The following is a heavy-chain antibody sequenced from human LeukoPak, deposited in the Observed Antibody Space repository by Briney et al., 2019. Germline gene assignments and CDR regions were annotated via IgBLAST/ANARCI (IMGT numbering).Heavy chain of an antibody. D-gene: IGHD5-18*01. V-gene: IGHV3-7*05. CDR2: IKQDGSEK. Sequence: GGSLRLSCAVSGFSFADEYMSWIRQAPGKGLEWVANIKQDGSEKYYVDSVKGRFTISRDNAKNSLYLQLNSLRAEDTAVYYCARDWEYSYGNDYWGQGTLVTVSS. CDR3: ARDWEYSYGNDY. CDR1: GFSFADEY. J-gene: IGHJ4*02.